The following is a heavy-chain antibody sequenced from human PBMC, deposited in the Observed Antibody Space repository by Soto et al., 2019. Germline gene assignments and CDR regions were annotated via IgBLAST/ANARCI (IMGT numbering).Heavy chain of an antibody. CDR1: GDSISDYY. Sequence: QVQLQESGPGLVKPSETLSLTCTVSGDSISDYYWSWIRQPPGKGLEWIGYMYYTGSTNYNPSLKSRVTMSVDTSKNQLSLKLSSVTAADTAVYFCARVGRSGDYYYYGTDVWGQGTTVTVSS. J-gene: IGHJ6*02. CDR2: MYYTGST. D-gene: IGHD3-10*01. V-gene: IGHV4-59*01. CDR3: ARVGRSGDYYYYGTDV.